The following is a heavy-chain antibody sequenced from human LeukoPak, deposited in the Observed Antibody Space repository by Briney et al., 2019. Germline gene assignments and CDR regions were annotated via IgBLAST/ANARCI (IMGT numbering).Heavy chain of an antibody. CDR3: ARDRDYSNTERGFDY. CDR2: SNPNSGET. J-gene: IGHJ4*02. CDR1: VYTFTDYY. D-gene: IGHD4-11*01. V-gene: IGHV1-2*02. Sequence: ASVTVSFKSSVYTFTDYYIHWVRQAPGQGLEWMGWSNPNSGETNSAQKFQGRVTMTGDTSISTAYMELRRVTSDDTAVYYCARDRDYSNTERGFDYWGQGTLVTVSS.